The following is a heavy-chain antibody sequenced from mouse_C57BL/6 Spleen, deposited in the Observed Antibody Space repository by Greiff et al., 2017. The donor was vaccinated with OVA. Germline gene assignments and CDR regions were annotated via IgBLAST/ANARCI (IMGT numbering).Heavy chain of an antibody. V-gene: IGHV1-39*01. J-gene: IGHJ2*01. Sequence: EVQLQQSGPELVKPGASVKISCKASGYSFTDYNMNWVKQSNGKSLEWIGVINPNYGTNSYNQKLKGQSTLTVDQSSITAYMQLNSLTSEDSAVYYCARERNYFDYWGQGTTLTVSS. CDR2: INPNYGTN. CDR3: ARERNYFDY. CDR1: GYSFTDYN.